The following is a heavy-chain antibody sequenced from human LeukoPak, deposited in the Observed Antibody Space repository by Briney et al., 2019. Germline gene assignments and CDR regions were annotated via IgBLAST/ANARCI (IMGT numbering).Heavy chain of an antibody. D-gene: IGHD6-6*01. CDR2: INPSGGST. CDR3: AAYSSSFLYFDY. J-gene: IGHJ4*02. CDR1: GYTFTSYC. Sequence: GASVKVSCKASGYTFTSYCMHWVRQAPGQGLEWMGIINPSGGSTSYAQKFQGRVTMTRDTSTSTVYMELSSLRSEDTAVYYCAAYSSSFLYFDYWGQGTLVTVSS. V-gene: IGHV1-46*01.